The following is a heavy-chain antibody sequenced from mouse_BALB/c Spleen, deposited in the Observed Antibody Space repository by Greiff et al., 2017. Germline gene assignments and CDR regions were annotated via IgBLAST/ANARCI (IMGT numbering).Heavy chain of an antibody. CDR2: IDPSDSYT. V-gene: IGHV1-69*02. CDR1: GYTFTSYW. D-gene: IGHD3-3*01. J-gene: IGHJ4*01. Sequence: QVQLQQPGAELVKPGASVKLSCKASGYTFTSYWMHWVKQRPGQGLEWIGEIDPSDSYTNYNQKFKGKATLTVDKSSSTAYMQLSSLTSEDSAVYYCAREGGYAMDYWGQGTSVTVS. CDR3: AREGGYAMDY.